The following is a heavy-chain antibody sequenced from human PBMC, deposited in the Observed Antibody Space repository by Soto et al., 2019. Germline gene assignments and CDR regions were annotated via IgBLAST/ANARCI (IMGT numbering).Heavy chain of an antibody. J-gene: IGHJ1*01. CDR3: ASPYCSGGSYYLTEYFQH. Sequence: QVQLVESGGGVVQPGRSLRLSCAASGFSFSYYAMHWVRQAPGKGLEWVAVIAYDASKKYYADSVKGRFTISRDNSKNTLYLQMNSLRDEDTAVYYCASPYCSGGSYYLTEYFQHWCQGTLVTVSS. CDR2: IAYDASKK. V-gene: IGHV3-30*03. CDR1: GFSFSYYA. D-gene: IGHD2-15*01.